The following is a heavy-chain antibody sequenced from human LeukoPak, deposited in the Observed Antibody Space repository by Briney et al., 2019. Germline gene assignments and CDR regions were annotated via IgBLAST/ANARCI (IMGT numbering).Heavy chain of an antibody. Sequence: GGSLRLSCAASGFTFSSYGMHWVRQAPGKRLEWVAVISYDGSNKYYADSVKGRFTISRDNSKNTLYLQMNSLRAEDTAVYYCAKGXXVTTTVXIXYWGQGTXVTVS. CDR1: GFTFSSYG. CDR3: AKGXXVTTTVXIXY. D-gene: IGHD4-17*01. V-gene: IGHV3-30*18. CDR2: ISYDGSNK. J-gene: IGHJ4*02.